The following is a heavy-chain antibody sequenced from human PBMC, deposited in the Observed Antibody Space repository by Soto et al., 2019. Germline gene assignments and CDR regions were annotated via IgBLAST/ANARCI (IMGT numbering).Heavy chain of an antibody. V-gene: IGHV3-74*01. D-gene: IGHD2-2*01. CDR3: VKVLARGVGVPRFYFDS. Sequence: GGSLRLSCAASGFTFSNSWMHWVRQVSGKGLEWVSRINADGTSTSYADSVKGRFTISRDNAKNTLYLHVDSLRAEDTAVYYCVKVLARGVGVPRFYFDSWGQGALVTVSS. CDR2: INADGTST. J-gene: IGHJ4*02. CDR1: GFTFSNSW.